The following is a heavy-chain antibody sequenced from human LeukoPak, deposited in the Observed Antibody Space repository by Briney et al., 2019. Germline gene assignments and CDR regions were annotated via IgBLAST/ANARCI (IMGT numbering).Heavy chain of an antibody. Sequence: SETLSLTCTVSGGSISSYHWSWIRQPPGKGLEWIGYIYYSGSTNYNPSLKSRVTIAVDTSKNQFSLKLSSVTAADTAVYYCAREEFWGAFDIWGQGTMVTVSS. CDR3: AREEFWGAFDI. D-gene: IGHD3-16*01. CDR1: GGSISSYH. J-gene: IGHJ3*02. V-gene: IGHV4-59*01. CDR2: IYYSGST.